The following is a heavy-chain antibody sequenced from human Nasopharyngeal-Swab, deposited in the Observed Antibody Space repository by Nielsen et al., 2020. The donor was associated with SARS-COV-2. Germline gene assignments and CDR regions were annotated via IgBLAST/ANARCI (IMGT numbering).Heavy chain of an antibody. CDR2: IWYDGSNK. J-gene: IGHJ4*02. V-gene: IGHV3-33*01. D-gene: IGHD3-22*01. CDR1: GFTFSIYG. CDR3: ARAPSPDDSSGGGY. Sequence: GESLKISCLASGFTFSIYGMHWVRQAPGKGLEWLASIWYDGSNKYYAGSVKGRFTISRDNSKNTVYLQMNSLRGEDTAVYYCARAPSPDDSSGGGYWGQGTLVTVSS.